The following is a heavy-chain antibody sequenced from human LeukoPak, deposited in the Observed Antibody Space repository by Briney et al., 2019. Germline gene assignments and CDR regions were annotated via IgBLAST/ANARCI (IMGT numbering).Heavy chain of an antibody. Sequence: SQTLSLTCTVSGGSISSGGYYWSWIRQHPGKGLECIRYIYCSGSTDYNPSLKSRVTISVATSKDQFSLKLSSVTAADTAVYYCARDQLGRLGFDYWGQGTLVTVYS. CDR1: GGSISSGGYY. CDR2: IYCSGST. CDR3: ARDQLGRLGFDY. V-gene: IGHV4-31*03. D-gene: IGHD3-10*01. J-gene: IGHJ4*02.